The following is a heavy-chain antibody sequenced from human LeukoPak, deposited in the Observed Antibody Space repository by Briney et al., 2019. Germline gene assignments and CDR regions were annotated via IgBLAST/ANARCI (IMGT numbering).Heavy chain of an antibody. D-gene: IGHD1-26*01. Sequence: GGSLRLSCAASGFTFSDSAMTWVRQAPGKGLEWVSYISSSSSTIYYADSVKGRFTISRDNAKNSLYLQMNSLRDEDTAVYYCARVWGSYYGYFDYWGQGTLVTVSS. J-gene: IGHJ4*02. CDR1: GFTFSDSA. CDR2: ISSSSSTI. V-gene: IGHV3-48*02. CDR3: ARVWGSYYGYFDY.